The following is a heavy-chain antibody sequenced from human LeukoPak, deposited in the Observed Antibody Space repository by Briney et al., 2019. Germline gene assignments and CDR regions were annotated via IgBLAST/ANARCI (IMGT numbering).Heavy chain of an antibody. Sequence: SETLSLTCTVSSGSISSYFWSWIRQPPGEGPEWIGYIYYSGSTNYNPSLKSRLTMSVDTSKNQFSLKLSSVTAADTAVYYCARVGQGSGWYFDYWGQGTLVTVSS. J-gene: IGHJ4*02. V-gene: IGHV4-59*12. D-gene: IGHD6-19*01. CDR1: SGSISSYF. CDR3: ARVGQGSGWYFDY. CDR2: IYYSGST.